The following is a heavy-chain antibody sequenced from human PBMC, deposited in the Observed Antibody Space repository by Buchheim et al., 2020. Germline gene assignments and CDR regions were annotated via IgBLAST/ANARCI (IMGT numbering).Heavy chain of an antibody. CDR2: ISRSGSTI. CDR3: AARRTGYSYAMDV. J-gene: IGHJ6*02. Sequence: QLLESGGGLVQPGGSLRLSCAAPAFSFSDDYMSWIRQAPGKGLEWVSYISRSGSTIYYADSVKGRFTISRDNAKNSLYLQMNSLRAEDTAVYYCAARRTGYSYAMDVWGQGTT. V-gene: IGHV3-11*01. D-gene: IGHD5-24*01. CDR1: AFSFSDDY.